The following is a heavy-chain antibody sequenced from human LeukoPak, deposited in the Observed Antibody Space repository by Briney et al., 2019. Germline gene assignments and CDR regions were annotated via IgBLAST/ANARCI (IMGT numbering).Heavy chain of an antibody. CDR1: GFTFSSYS. J-gene: IGHJ4*01. CDR2: ISSSSSYI. Sequence: AGGSLRLSCAASGFTFSSYSMNWVRQAPGKGLEWVSSISSSSSYIYYADSVKGRFTISRDNAKNSLYLQMNSLRAEDTALYYCATYGSGSGTFFDSWGQGTLVTVSS. D-gene: IGHD3-10*01. CDR3: ATYGSGSGTFFDS. V-gene: IGHV3-21*01.